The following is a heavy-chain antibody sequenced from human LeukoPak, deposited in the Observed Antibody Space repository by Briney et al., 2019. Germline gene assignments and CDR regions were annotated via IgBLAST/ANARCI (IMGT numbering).Heavy chain of an antibody. CDR1: GGSISGSSYY. D-gene: IGHD2-2*01. V-gene: IGHV4-30-4*08. Sequence: SETLSLTCTVSGGSISGSSYYWGWIRQPPGKGLEWIGYIYYSGSTYYNPSLKSRVTISVDTSKNQFSLKLSSVTAADTAVYYCARSGPADIVVVPAANWFDPWGQGTLVTVSS. J-gene: IGHJ5*02. CDR2: IYYSGST. CDR3: ARSGPADIVVVPAANWFDP.